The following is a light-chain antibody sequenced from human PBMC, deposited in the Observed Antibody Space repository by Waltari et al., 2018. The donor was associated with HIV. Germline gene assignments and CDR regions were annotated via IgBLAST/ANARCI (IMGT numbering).Light chain of an antibody. CDR3: QQYIGSPRT. Sequence: EIALTQSPGTLSLSPGERATLSCRASQTISSTYLAWYQQKPGQAPRLLIYGASSRATGIPDRFSGSGSGTDFTLTISSLEPEDCAVYYCQQYIGSPRTFGQVTKVELK. V-gene: IGKV3-20*01. CDR1: QTISSTY. J-gene: IGKJ1*01. CDR2: GAS.